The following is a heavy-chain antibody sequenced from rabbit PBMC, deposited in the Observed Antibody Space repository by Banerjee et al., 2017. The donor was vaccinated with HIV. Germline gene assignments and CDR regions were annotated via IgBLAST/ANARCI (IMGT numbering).Heavy chain of an antibody. CDR3: ARVNAGSSGYPYYFNL. Sequence: QQQLEESGGGLVKTGGTLTLTCKASGIDFSSYYYMCWVRQAPGKGLVWIACIYAVGSGYTYYASWAKGRFTISKTSSTTVTLQMTSLTAADTATYFCARVNAGSSGYPYYFNLWGQGTLVTAS. CDR2: IYAVGSGYT. J-gene: IGHJ4*01. V-gene: IGHV1S45*01. D-gene: IGHD1-1*01. CDR1: GIDFSSYYY.